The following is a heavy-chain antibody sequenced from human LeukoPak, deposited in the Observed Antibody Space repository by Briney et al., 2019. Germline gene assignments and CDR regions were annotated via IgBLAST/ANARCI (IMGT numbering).Heavy chain of an antibody. D-gene: IGHD3-10*01. Sequence: ASVKVSCKASGYTFTSYGISWVRQAPGQGLEWMGWISAYNGNTNYAQKLQGRVTMTTDTSTSTAYMVLRSLRSDDTAVYYCARVITMVRGNYYYGMDVWGKGTTVTVSS. V-gene: IGHV1-18*04. J-gene: IGHJ6*04. CDR1: GYTFTSYG. CDR2: ISAYNGNT. CDR3: ARVITMVRGNYYYGMDV.